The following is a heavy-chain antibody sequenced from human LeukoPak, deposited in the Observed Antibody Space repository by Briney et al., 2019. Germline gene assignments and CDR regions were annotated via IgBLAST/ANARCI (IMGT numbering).Heavy chain of an antibody. Sequence: PGGSLRLSCAASGFTFSSYAMHWVRQAPGKGLEWVAVISYDGSNEYYADSVKGRFTISRDNSKNTLYLQMNSLRAEDTAVYYCARDTSIAAAGTLDYWGQGTLVTVSS. CDR2: ISYDGSNE. V-gene: IGHV3-30-3*01. J-gene: IGHJ4*02. CDR1: GFTFSSYA. CDR3: ARDTSIAAAGTLDY. D-gene: IGHD6-13*01.